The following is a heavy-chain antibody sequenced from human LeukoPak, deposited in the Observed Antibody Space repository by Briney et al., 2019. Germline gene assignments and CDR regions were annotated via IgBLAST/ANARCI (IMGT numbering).Heavy chain of an antibody. Sequence: SETLSLTCTVSGSSTSSGHYWAWIRQPPGKGLAWIGSIYHSGHTFYNPSLKSRLTISVYTSKNQFSRKLSSLTAADTAVYYCAKDAVGGTYVRYFDYWGQGTLVTVSS. CDR3: AKDAVGGTYVRYFDY. D-gene: IGHD1-26*01. CDR2: IYHSGHT. J-gene: IGHJ4*02. V-gene: IGHV4-38-2*02. CDR1: GSSTSSGHY.